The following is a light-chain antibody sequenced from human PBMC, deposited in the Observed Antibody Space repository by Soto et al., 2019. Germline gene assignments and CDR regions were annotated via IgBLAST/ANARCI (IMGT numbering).Light chain of an antibody. CDR1: TKL. Sequence: QSALTQPASVSGSPGQSITISCTGTTKLVSWYQHHPGKAPKLMIYEDSQRPSGVSHRFSGSKSDNTASLTISGLQAEDEAVYFCCSFATTVVFGGGTQLTVL. V-gene: IGLV2-23*01. CDR3: CSFATTVV. J-gene: IGLJ2*01. CDR2: EDS.